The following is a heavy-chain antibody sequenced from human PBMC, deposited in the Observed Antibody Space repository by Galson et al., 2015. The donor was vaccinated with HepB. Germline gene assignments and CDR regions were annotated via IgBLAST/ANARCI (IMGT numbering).Heavy chain of an antibody. J-gene: IGHJ3*02. CDR2: IIPILGIA. V-gene: IGHV1-69*04. Sequence: SVKVSCKASGGTFSSYAISWVRQAPGQGLEWMGRIIPILGIANYAQKFQGRVTITADKSTSTAYMELSSLRSEDTAVYYCARDSMVGRVALDIWGQGTMVTVSS. CDR3: ARDSMVGRVALDI. D-gene: IGHD3-10*01. CDR1: GGTFSSYA.